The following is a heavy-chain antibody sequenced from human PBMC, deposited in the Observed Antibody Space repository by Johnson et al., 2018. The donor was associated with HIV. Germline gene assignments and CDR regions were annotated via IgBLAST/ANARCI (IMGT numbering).Heavy chain of an antibody. Sequence: QMMLVESGGGVVQPGRSLRLSCAASGFTFSSYAMHWVRQAPGKGLVWVAVISYDGSNKYYADSVKGRFTISRDNSKNTLYLQMNSLRAEDTAVYYCARSMTTVTVAFDIWGQGTMVTVSS. J-gene: IGHJ3*02. CDR3: ARSMTTVTVAFDI. CDR2: ISYDGSNK. D-gene: IGHD4-17*01. V-gene: IGHV3-30-3*01. CDR1: GFTFSSYA.